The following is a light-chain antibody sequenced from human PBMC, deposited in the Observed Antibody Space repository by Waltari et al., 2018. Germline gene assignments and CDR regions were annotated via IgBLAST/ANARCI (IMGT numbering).Light chain of an antibody. CDR3: QQYGSSPRYT. CDR2: ETS. CDR1: QTVISSY. J-gene: IGKJ2*01. V-gene: IGKV3-20*01. Sequence: EIVLTQSPGTLSLSPGERVTLSCRASQTVISSYLAWYQQKPGHAPRLLIYETSSRATGIPDRFSGSRSGTDFTLTISRLEPEDSAVYYCQQYGSSPRYTFGQGTKLESK.